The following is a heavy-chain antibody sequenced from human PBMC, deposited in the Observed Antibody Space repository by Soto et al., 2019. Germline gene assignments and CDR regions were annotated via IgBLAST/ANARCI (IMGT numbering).Heavy chain of an antibody. J-gene: IGHJ6*03. Sequence: QVQLQQLGAGLLKLSETLSLTCAVYGGSFSGYQWSWIRQTPGKGLEWIGEINDSGNINYNPSLKSRVTILLDTPKKQISLKLSSVTAADSAVYYCARGLILWFGEFSRRGGYYYYMDVWGKGTTVTVSS. CDR1: GGSFSGYQ. V-gene: IGHV4-34*01. CDR2: INDSGNI. D-gene: IGHD3-10*01. CDR3: ARGLILWFGEFSRRGGYYYYMDV.